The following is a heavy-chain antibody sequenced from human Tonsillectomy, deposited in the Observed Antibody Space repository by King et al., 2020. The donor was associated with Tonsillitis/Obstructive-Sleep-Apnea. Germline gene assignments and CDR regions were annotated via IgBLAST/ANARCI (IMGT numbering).Heavy chain of an antibody. CDR2: ISSKPHGGTT. D-gene: IGHD1-26*01. Sequence: VQLVESGGGLVRPGRSLRLSSEVSGFTFAHYPMSWVRQAPGKGLVWVGTISSKPHGGTTEYAASVKGSFSISRDDFKSIAYLHMNSLKIEDAGVYYCTTGSYYGVLDVWGQGPTVTVS. V-gene: IGHV3-49*04. CDR3: TTGSYYGVLDV. CDR1: GFTFAHYP. J-gene: IGHJ6*02.